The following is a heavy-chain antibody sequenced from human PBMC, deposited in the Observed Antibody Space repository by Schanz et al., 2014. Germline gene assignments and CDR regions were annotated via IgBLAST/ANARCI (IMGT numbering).Heavy chain of an antibody. Sequence: VQLLDSGGGVVQPGRSLRLSCAASGFTFSSYGMHWVRQAPGKGLEWVAAMSYDGSIKYYGDSVKGRFTISRDNSKTTLYLHMNTLRSEDTAVYYCARANNRRKISFDYWGRGSLVTVSS. CDR2: MSYDGSIK. CDR1: GFTFSSYG. D-gene: IGHD1-20*01. CDR3: ARANNRRKISFDY. V-gene: IGHV3-30*03. J-gene: IGHJ4*02.